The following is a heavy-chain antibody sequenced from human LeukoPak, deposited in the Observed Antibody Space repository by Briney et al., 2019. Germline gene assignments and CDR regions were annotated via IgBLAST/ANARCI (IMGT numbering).Heavy chain of an antibody. J-gene: IGHJ3*02. CDR2: IHYSGST. CDR3: ARSLAYYYGSDAFDI. D-gene: IGHD3-10*01. Sequence: SETLSLTCTVSGGSISSYYWSWIRQPPGKGLEWIGYIHYSGSTNYNPSLKSRVTISVDTSKNQSSLKLSSVTAADTAVYYCARSLAYYYGSDAFDIWGQGTMVTVSS. V-gene: IGHV4-59*01. CDR1: GGSISSYY.